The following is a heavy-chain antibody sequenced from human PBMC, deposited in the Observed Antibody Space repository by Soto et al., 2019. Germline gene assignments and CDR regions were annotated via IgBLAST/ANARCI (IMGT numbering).Heavy chain of an antibody. CDR3: AKAKNDYNWDNRPPFDY. D-gene: IGHD1-20*01. V-gene: IGHV3-23*01. Sequence: GGSLGLSCEASGFTLRDYAMTWVGQAPGKGLEWVSLISANDVGTYYAESVKTRFTISTDQSRNTVYLQMDSLRADDTAIYYCAKAKNDYNWDNRPPFDYWGQGTLVTVSS. J-gene: IGHJ4*02. CDR1: GFTLRDYA. CDR2: ISANDVGT.